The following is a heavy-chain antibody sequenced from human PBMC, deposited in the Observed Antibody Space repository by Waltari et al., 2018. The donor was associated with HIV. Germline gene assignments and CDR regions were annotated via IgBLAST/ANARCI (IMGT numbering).Heavy chain of an antibody. V-gene: IGHV3-74*01. CDR3: ARVAQLYYYDSSGYYSD. Sequence: EVQLALSGGGIVEPGVSLSLPWAASGFPFISYWMHWVRHTPGQGLVWVSRINSDGSSTSYADSVKGRFTISRDNAKNTLYLQMNSLRAEDTAVYYCARVAQLYYYDSSGYYSDWGQGTLVTVSS. CDR1: GFPFISYW. J-gene: IGHJ4*02. D-gene: IGHD3-22*01. CDR2: INSDGSST.